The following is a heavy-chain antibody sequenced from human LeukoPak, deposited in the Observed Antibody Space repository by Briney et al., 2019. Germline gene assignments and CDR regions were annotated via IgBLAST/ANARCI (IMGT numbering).Heavy chain of an antibody. J-gene: IGHJ4*02. CDR1: GFTFSSYG. Sequence: GGSLRLSCAASGFTFSSYGMHWVRQAPGKGLEWVAFIRYDGSNKYYADSVKGRFTISRDNSKNTLYLQMNSLRAEDTAVYYCAKDPSVSRRIAVAGFDFDYWGQGTLVTVSS. CDR3: AKDPSVSRRIAVAGFDFDY. CDR2: IRYDGSNK. D-gene: IGHD6-19*01. V-gene: IGHV3-30*02.